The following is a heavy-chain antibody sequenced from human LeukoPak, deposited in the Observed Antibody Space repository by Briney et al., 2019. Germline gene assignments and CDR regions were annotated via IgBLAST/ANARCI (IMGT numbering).Heavy chain of an antibody. V-gene: IGHV3-74*01. CDR2: INSDGSGT. D-gene: IGHD3-22*01. Sequence: GGSLRLSCAASGFTFSSYWMHWVRQAPGKGLVWVSRINSDGSGTTYADSVKGRFTISRDNAKNTLYLQMNSLRAEDTAVYYCARTAYDSSAYYDYWGQGILVTVSS. J-gene: IGHJ4*02. CDR1: GFTFSSYW. CDR3: ARTAYDSSAYYDY.